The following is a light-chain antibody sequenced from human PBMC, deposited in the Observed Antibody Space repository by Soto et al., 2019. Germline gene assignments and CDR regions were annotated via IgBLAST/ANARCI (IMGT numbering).Light chain of an antibody. J-gene: IGLJ2*01. CDR3: QVWDTASAHVV. V-gene: IGLV3-21*02. CDR2: GDS. CDR1: NIGSKS. Sequence: SYELTQPPSVSVAPGQTARIACGGNNIGSKSVHWYQHKPGQSPVLVVYGDSDRPSGIPERFSGSSSGNTATLTINRVEAGDEADYYIQVWDTASAHVVVGGGTKLTVL.